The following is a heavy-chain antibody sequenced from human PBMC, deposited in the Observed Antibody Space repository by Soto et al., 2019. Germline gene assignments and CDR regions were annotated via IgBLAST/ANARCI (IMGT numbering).Heavy chain of an antibody. CDR3: ATDRAGYCSRTSGPYYYYYGMDV. D-gene: IGHD2-2*01. V-gene: IGHV1-8*01. CDR1: GYTFTSYD. J-gene: IGHJ6*02. Sequence: ASVKVSCKASGYTFTSYDINWVRQATGQGLEWMGWMNPNSGNTGYAQKFQGRVTMTRNTSISTAYMELSSLRSEDTAVYYCATDRAGYCSRTSGPYYYYYGMDVWGQGTTVTVSS. CDR2: MNPNSGNT.